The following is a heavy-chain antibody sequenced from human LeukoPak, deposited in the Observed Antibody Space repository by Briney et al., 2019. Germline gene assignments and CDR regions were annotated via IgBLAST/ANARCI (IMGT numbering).Heavy chain of an antibody. D-gene: IGHD5-24*01. CDR3: ARAYAGYTFDY. Sequence: SDTLSLTCTVSGGSISSSSYYWGWIRQPPGKGLEWIGSIYYSGSTYYNPSLKSRVTISVDTSKNQFSLKLSSVTAADTAVYYCARAYAGYTFDYWGQGTLVTVSS. J-gene: IGHJ4*02. CDR1: GGSISSSSYY. CDR2: IYYSGST. V-gene: IGHV4-39*07.